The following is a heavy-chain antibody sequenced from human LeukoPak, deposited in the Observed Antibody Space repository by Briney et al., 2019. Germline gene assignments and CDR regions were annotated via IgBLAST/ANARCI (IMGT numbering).Heavy chain of an antibody. V-gene: IGHV3-30*02. CDR2: IYPDGNNK. Sequence: GSLRLSCGASGFIFRSYGMHWVRQAPGRGLEWVACIYPDGNNKDYADSVKGRFIISRDNSKNTLFLQMNNPRPEDTAVYYCAKDWSGDYNWSDPWGQGTLVTVSS. CDR1: GFIFRSYG. D-gene: IGHD3-3*01. CDR3: AKDWSGDYNWSDP. J-gene: IGHJ5*02.